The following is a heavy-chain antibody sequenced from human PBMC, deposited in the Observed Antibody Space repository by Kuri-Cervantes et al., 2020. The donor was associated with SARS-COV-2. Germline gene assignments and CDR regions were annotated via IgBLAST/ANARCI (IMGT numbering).Heavy chain of an antibody. J-gene: IGHJ4*02. Sequence: LRLSCTVSGGSISSGGYYWSWIRQPPGKGLEWIGYIYHSGSTYYNPSLKSRVTISVDRSKNQFSLKLSSVTAADTAVYYCARGGSGNYPNLLGYWGQGTLVTVSS. CDR2: IYHSGST. CDR3: ARGGSGNYPNLLGY. CDR1: GGSISSGGYY. V-gene: IGHV4-30-2*01. D-gene: IGHD4-11*01.